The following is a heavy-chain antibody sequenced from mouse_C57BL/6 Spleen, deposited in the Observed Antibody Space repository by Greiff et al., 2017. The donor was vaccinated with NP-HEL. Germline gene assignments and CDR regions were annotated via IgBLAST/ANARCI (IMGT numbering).Heavy chain of an antibody. D-gene: IGHD1-1*01. CDR1: YTFTDYYM. V-gene: IGHV1-83*01. Sequence: VQLQQSGPELVKPGASVKMSCKASGYTFTDYYMHWVKQKPGKGLEWIGEIYPGSGNTYYNEKFKGKATLTADTSSSTAYMQLSSLTSEDSAVYLGARPNYYGSTWFAYWGQGTLVTVAA. CDR2: YPGSGNTY. J-gene: IGHJ3*01. CDR3: RPNYYGSTWFAY.